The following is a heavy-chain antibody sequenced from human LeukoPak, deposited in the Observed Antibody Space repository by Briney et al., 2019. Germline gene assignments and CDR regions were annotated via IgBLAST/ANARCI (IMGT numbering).Heavy chain of an antibody. D-gene: IGHD6-19*01. J-gene: IGHJ4*02. CDR1: GFTFSSHD. V-gene: IGHV3-13*01. Sequence: LTGGSLRLSCAASGFTFSSHDMHRVRQPTGKGLEWVSVIGTAGNTYYTDSVKGRFTISRENAKNSLYLQMDNLRAEDTAVYYCARSKSYSSGWTDFDCWGQGTLVTVSS. CDR2: IGTAGNT. CDR3: ARSKSYSSGWTDFDC.